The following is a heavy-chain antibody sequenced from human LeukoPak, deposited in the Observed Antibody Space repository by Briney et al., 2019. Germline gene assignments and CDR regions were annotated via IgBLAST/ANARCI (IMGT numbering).Heavy chain of an antibody. CDR1: GFTFSDFW. CDR2: IKEDGTEK. CDR3: VRESRPGGAMGLYHNLDY. J-gene: IGHJ4*02. D-gene: IGHD1-1*01. V-gene: IGHV3-7*01. Sequence: PGGSLRLSCAGSGFTFSDFWMTWVRQTPGKGLEWVANIKEDGTEKNLVDSVKGRFTISRDNTKNLLFLEMNNLRGDDTAIYYCVRESRPGGAMGLYHNLDYWGQGILVAVSS.